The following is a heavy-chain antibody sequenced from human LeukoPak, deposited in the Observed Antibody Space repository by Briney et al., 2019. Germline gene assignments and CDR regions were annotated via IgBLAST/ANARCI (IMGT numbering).Heavy chain of an antibody. V-gene: IGHV3-23*01. J-gene: IGHJ4*02. D-gene: IGHD3-9*01. CDR1: GFTFSSYW. CDR2: ISGSGGST. CDR3: AKGPGAILTGASADDY. Sequence: SGGSLRLSCAASGFTFSSYWMSWVRPAPGKGLEWVSAISGSGGSTYYADSVKGRFTISRDNSKNTLYLQMDSLRAEDTAVYYCAKGPGAILTGASADDYWGQGTLVTVSS.